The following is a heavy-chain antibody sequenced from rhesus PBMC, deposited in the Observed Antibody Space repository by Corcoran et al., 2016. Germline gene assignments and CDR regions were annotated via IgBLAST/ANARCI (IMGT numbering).Heavy chain of an antibody. CDR1: GGSIRSSY. V-gene: IGHV4-169*02. J-gene: IGHJ4*01. CDR2: IYGRGSRT. CDR3: ASGPTGTTDY. Sequence: QLQLQESGTGLVKPSETLSVTCAVSGGSIRSSYWSWIRQAPGKGLEWIGYIYGRGSRTNYNPSLKIRFTLSVDRSKNQLSLKLSAVTAADTAVYYCASGPTGTTDYWGQGVLVTVSS. D-gene: IGHD1-26*01.